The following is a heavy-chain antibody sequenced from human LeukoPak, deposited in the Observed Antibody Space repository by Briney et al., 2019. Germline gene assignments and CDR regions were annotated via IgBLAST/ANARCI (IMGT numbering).Heavy chain of an antibody. Sequence: GGSLRLSCAASGFTFSSYGMSWVRQAPGKGLEWVSAISGSGGSTYYADSVKGRFTISRDNSKNTLYLQMNSLRAEDTAVYYCARDITATRYYYYMDVWGKGTTVTISS. CDR2: ISGSGGST. D-gene: IGHD5-18*01. V-gene: IGHV3-23*01. J-gene: IGHJ6*03. CDR3: ARDITATRYYYYMDV. CDR1: GFTFSSYG.